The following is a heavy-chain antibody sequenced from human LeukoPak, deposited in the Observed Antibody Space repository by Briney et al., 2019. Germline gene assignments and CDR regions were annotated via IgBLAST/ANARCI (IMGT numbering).Heavy chain of an antibody. Sequence: SQTLSLTCTVSGGSIGSGSYYWSWIRQPAGKGLEWIGRIYTSGSTNYNPSLKSRVTISVDTSKNQFSLKLSSVTAADTAVYYCARDYLGYYYYMDVWGKGTTVTVS. CDR1: GGSIGSGSYY. J-gene: IGHJ6*03. CDR2: IYTSGST. CDR3: ARDYLGYYYYMDV. V-gene: IGHV4-61*02.